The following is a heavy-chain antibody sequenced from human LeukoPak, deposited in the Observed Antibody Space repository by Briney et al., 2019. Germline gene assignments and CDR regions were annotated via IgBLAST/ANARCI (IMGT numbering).Heavy chain of an antibody. Sequence: GGSLRLSCAASGFTFSSYGMHWVRQAPGKGLEWVAFIRYDGSNKYYADSVKGRFTISRDDSKNTLYLQMNSLRPEDTAVYYCAKGHYYDTYGQYSYAEYWGQGILVTASS. V-gene: IGHV3-30*02. CDR3: AKGHYYDTYGQYSYAEY. D-gene: IGHD3-22*01. J-gene: IGHJ4*02. CDR2: IRYDGSNK. CDR1: GFTFSSYG.